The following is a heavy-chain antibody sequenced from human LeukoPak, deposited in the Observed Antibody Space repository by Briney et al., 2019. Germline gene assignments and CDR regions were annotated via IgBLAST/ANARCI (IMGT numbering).Heavy chain of an antibody. CDR3: ARDLTGYSYGYFDY. CDR1: GFTFSSYS. V-gene: IGHV3-48*04. Sequence: GGSLRLSCAASGFTFSSYSMNWVRQAPGKGLEWVSYISSSSSTIYYADSVKGRFTISRDNAKNSLYLQMNSLRAEDTAVYYCARDLTGYSYGYFDYWGQGTLVTVSS. CDR2: ISSSSSTI. D-gene: IGHD5-18*01. J-gene: IGHJ4*02.